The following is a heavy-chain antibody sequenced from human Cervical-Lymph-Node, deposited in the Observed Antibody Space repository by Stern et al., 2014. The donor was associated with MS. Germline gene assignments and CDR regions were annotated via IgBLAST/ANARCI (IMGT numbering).Heavy chain of an antibody. J-gene: IGHJ5*02. CDR1: EYNFNTHW. CDR2: IYPGNSDT. Sequence: EMQLVESGAEVKKPGESLKISCKGSEYNFNTHWIAWVRQMPGKGLERLGNIYPGNSDTSYNPSLQGQVSISADKSITTAYLHFSSLKASDSAMYFCARHGGPNWNHEAHNWFDPWGQGTLVTVSS. V-gene: IGHV5-51*03. CDR3: ARHGGPNWNHEAHNWFDP. D-gene: IGHD1-14*01.